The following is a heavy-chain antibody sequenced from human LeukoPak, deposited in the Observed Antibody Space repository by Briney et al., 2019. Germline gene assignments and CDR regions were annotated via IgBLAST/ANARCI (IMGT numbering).Heavy chain of an antibody. CDR2: INSAGSST. CDR1: GLTFSNVW. D-gene: IGHD2-21*01. Sequence: PGGSLSLSCAVSGLTFSNVWMHWVRQPPGRGRVWVSCINSAGSSTVYEDPVKGRFTISRDNAKNMLYLQMSSLRADETAVYYCASFRDSDNWGQGTMVTVSS. V-gene: IGHV3-74*01. CDR3: ASFRDSDN. J-gene: IGHJ3*02.